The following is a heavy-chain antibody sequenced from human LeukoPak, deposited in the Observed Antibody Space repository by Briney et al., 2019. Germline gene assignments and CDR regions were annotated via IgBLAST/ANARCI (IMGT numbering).Heavy chain of an antibody. V-gene: IGHV3-23*01. Sequence: PGGSLRLSCAASGFSFSNYAMSWVRQAPGKGLEWVSGLSGSDGSTDGSTYYADSVRGLFTISRDNSKNTLYLQMNSLRAEDKAIYYCAKGLRGERLADFDYWGQGTLVTVSS. CDR1: GFSFSNYA. J-gene: IGHJ4*02. CDR3: AKGLRGERLADFDY. CDR2: LSGSDGSTDGST. D-gene: IGHD3-10*01.